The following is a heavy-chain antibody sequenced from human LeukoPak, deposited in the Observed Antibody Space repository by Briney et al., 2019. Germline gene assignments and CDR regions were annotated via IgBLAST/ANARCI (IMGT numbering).Heavy chain of an antibody. CDR2: IYYSGST. Sequence: SETLSLTCTVSGGSISSSSYYWGWIRQPPGKGLEWIGSIYYSGSTYYNPSLKSRVTMSVDTSKNQFSLKLSSVTAADTAVYYCARDSSGYRPFDYWGQGTLVTVSS. D-gene: IGHD3-22*01. CDR1: GGSISSSSYY. J-gene: IGHJ4*02. V-gene: IGHV4-39*07. CDR3: ARDSSGYRPFDY.